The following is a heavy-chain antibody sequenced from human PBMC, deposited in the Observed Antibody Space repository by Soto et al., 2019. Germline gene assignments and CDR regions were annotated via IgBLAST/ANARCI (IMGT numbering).Heavy chain of an antibody. D-gene: IGHD3-10*01. CDR1: GFIFSRYG. Sequence: QVQLVESGGAVVQPGRSLRLSCEASGFIFSRYGMHWVRQAPGKGLEWVAVIWYDGADKWYADSVEGRFTVSRDDSKSTLYLQMNSLRAEDTAVSYCARFLTITVAYWGQGTRVTVSS. J-gene: IGHJ4*02. CDR3: ARFLTITVAY. V-gene: IGHV3-33*01. CDR2: IWYDGADK.